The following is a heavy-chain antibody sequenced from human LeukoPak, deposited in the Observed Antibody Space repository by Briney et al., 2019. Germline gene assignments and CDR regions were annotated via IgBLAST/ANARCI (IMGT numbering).Heavy chain of an antibody. V-gene: IGHV3-23*01. J-gene: IGHJ4*02. CDR1: GFTFSSYS. CDR2: ISGSGGST. Sequence: PAGGSLRLSCAASGFTFSSYSMNWVRQAPGKGLEWVSAISGSGGSTYYADSVKGRFTISRDNSKNTLYLQMNSLRAEDTAVYYCAKELPPRLWFGELNFDYWGQGTLVTVSS. CDR3: AKELPPRLWFGELNFDY. D-gene: IGHD3-10*01.